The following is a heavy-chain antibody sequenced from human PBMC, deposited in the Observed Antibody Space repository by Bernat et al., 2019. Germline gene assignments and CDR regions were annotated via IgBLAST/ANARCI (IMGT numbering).Heavy chain of an antibody. Sequence: EVQLVESGGGLVKSGGSLRLSCAASGFTFSNAWMSWVRQVPGKGLEWVGRIKSKTDGGTTDYAAPVKGRFTISRDDSRNTLYLQMNSLKSEDTAVYYCTPGPAACLYWGQGTLVTVSS. CDR2: IKSKTDGGTT. V-gene: IGHV3-15*01. CDR3: TPGPAACLY. J-gene: IGHJ4*02. CDR1: GFTFSNAW.